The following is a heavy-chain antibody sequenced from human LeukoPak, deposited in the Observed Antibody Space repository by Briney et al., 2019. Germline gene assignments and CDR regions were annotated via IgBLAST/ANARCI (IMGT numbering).Heavy chain of an antibody. V-gene: IGHV3-23*01. D-gene: IGHD1-26*01. J-gene: IGHJ4*02. CDR2: ISGSGGST. Sequence: GGSLRLSCAASGFTFSSYAMSWVRQAPGKGLEWVSAISGSGGSTYYADSVKGRFTISRDNSKNTLYLQMGSLRAEDMAVYYCVRVSGSYGYWGQGTLVTVSS. CDR1: GFTFSSYA. CDR3: VRVSGSYGY.